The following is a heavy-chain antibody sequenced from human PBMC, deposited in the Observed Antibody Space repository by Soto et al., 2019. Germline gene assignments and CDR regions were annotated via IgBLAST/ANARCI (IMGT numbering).Heavy chain of an antibody. CDR1: GYTFTSYG. V-gene: IGHV1-18*04. Sequence: GASGKVSCKASGYTFTSYGISWVRQAPGQGLEWMGWISGYNGNKKYAQKLQGRVTMTTDTSTSTAYMELRSLRSDDTAVYYCAGDPEIFDYWGQGTLVTVSS. CDR3: AGDPEIFDY. J-gene: IGHJ4*02. CDR2: ISGYNGNK.